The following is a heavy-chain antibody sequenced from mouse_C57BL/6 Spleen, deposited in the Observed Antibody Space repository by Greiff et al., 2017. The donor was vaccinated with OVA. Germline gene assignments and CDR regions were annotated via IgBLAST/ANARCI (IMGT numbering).Heavy chain of an antibody. D-gene: IGHD1-1*01. CDR2: IYPGNSDT. CDR1: GYTFTSYW. Sequence: EVKVEESGTVLARPGASVKMSCKTSGYTFTSYWMHWVKQRPGQGLEWIGAIYPGNSDTSYNQKFKGKAKLTAVTSASTAYMELSSLTNEDSAVYYCTGAYYGSSRGYAMDDWGQGTSVTVSS. J-gene: IGHJ4*01. CDR3: TGAYYGSSRGYAMDD. V-gene: IGHV1-5*01.